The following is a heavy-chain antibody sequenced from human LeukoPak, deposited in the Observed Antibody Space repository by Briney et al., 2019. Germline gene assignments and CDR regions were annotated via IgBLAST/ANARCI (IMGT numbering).Heavy chain of an antibody. CDR3: ARQVTTVAPFDY. V-gene: IGHV4-34*01. D-gene: IGHD4-23*01. J-gene: IGHJ4*02. CDR2: INHSGST. CDR1: GGSFSGYY. Sequence: PSETLSLTCAVYGGSFSGYYWSWIRQPPGKGLEWIGEINHSGSTNYNPSLKSRVTISVDTSKNQFSLKLSSVTAADTAVYYCARQVTTVAPFDYWGQGTLVTVSS.